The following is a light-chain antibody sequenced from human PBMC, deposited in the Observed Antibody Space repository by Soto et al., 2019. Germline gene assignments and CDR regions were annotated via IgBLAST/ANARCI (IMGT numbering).Light chain of an antibody. Sequence: EIVMTQSPATLSVSPGERATLSCRASHSVSSNLAWYQQKPGQPPRLLIYGASTRATGIPARFSGSGSGTEFTLTISSLQSVDFAVYYCQEYNNWPPLFTFGPGTTVDIK. J-gene: IGKJ3*01. CDR1: HSVSSN. CDR2: GAS. V-gene: IGKV3-15*01. CDR3: QEYNNWPPLFT.